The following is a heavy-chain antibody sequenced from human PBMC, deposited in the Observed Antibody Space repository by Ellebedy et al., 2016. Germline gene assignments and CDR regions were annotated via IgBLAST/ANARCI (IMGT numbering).Heavy chain of an antibody. D-gene: IGHD1-26*01. V-gene: IGHV3-23*01. Sequence: GESLKISCAASGFTFGNYAMNWVRQAPGKGLEWVSGMSGSGGSTHYADSVKGRFTISRDNSKNMLYLQMNSLRAEDTAVYYCAKTVVGAVLHAFDIWGQGTMVSVSS. CDR1: GFTFGNYA. J-gene: IGHJ3*02. CDR2: MSGSGGST. CDR3: AKTVVGAVLHAFDI.